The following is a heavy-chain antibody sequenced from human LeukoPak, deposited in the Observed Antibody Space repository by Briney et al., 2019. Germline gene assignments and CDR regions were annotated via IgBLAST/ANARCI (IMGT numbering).Heavy chain of an antibody. CDR1: GGSISSSSYY. CDR2: IYYSGST. CDR3: ARQTTVRPSSWYFDL. Sequence: SETLSLTCTVSGGSISSSSYYWGWIRQPPGKGLEWIGCIYYSGSTYYNPSLKSRVTMSVDTSKNQFSLKLSSVTAADTAVYYCARQTTVRPSSWYFDLWGRGTLVTVSS. D-gene: IGHD4-17*01. J-gene: IGHJ2*01. V-gene: IGHV4-39*01.